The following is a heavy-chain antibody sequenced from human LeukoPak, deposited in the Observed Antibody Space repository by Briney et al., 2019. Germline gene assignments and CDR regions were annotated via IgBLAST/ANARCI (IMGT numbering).Heavy chain of an antibody. D-gene: IGHD3-16*01. Sequence: PGGSLRLSCAASGFSVSGTHMSWVRQSPGEGLEWGSAMYTGGTTYYADSVMGRFTVSSDNSRNTLFLHMNSLRVDDTAVYYCAKDEATSGGGLASWGQGTLVTVSS. CDR2: MYTGGTT. CDR1: GFSVSGTH. V-gene: IGHV3-53*01. CDR3: AKDEATSGGGLAS. J-gene: IGHJ4*02.